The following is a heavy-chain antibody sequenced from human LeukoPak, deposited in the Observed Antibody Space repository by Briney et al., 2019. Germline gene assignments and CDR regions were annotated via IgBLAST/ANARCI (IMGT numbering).Heavy chain of an antibody. J-gene: IGHJ4*02. V-gene: IGHV1-18*01. CDR3: ARDVRWYCSSTSCQGGYFDY. Sequence: ASVKVSCKTSGYTFSSYGITWVRQAPGQGLEWMGWITAYNGNTNYAQMFQGGVTMTADTSTGTAYMELRSLRSDDTAVYYCARDVRWYCSSTSCQGGYFDYWGQGTLVTVSS. CDR2: ITAYNGNT. CDR1: GYTFSSYG. D-gene: IGHD2-2*01.